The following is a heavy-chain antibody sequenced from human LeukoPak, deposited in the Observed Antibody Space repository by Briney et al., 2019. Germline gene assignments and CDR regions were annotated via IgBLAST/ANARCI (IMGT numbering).Heavy chain of an antibody. CDR2: ITRSSYI. CDR3: AKSVTMVRGVIFGYFDY. D-gene: IGHD3-10*01. CDR1: GFTFSSYS. Sequence: PGGSLRLSCAASGFTFSSYSMNWVRQAPGKGLDWVSSITRSSYIYYADSVKGRFTISRDNAKNSLYLQMNSLRAEDTAVYYCAKSVTMVRGVIFGYFDYWGQGTLVTVSS. V-gene: IGHV3-21*04. J-gene: IGHJ4*02.